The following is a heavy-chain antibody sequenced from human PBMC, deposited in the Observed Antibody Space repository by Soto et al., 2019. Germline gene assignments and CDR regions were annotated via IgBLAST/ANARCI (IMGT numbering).Heavy chain of an antibody. D-gene: IGHD3-3*01. CDR1: DDSMSSYY. J-gene: IGHJ5*02. V-gene: IGHV4-4*07. Sequence: SETLSLTCTVSDDSMSSYYWTWIRQPAGKGLEWIGRVYSSGGTHYNPSLKSRVTISLDTSKNQFSLRLLSVTDADTAVYYCARGKRFSDWFDPWGQGTLVTVSS. CDR3: ARGKRFSDWFDP. CDR2: VYSSGGT.